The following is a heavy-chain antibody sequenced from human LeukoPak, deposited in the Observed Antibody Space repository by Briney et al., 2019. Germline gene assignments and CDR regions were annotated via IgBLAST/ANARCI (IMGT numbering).Heavy chain of an antibody. CDR3: ARESRPVKDYYDSSGYGPFDY. Sequence: SETLSLTCTVSGGSVSSGSYYWSWIRQPPGKGLEWIGYIYYSGSTNYNPSLKSRVTISVDTSKNQFSLKLSSVTAADTAVYYCARESRPVKDYYDSSGYGPFDYWGQGTLVTVSS. CDR2: IYYSGST. V-gene: IGHV4-61*01. D-gene: IGHD3-22*01. J-gene: IGHJ4*02. CDR1: GGSVSSGSYY.